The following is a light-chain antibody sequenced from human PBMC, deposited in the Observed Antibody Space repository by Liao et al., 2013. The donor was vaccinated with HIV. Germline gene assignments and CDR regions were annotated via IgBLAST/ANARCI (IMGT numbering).Light chain of an antibody. V-gene: IGLV3-21*04. CDR1: NIETKS. J-gene: IGLJ1*01. CDR2: YDG. CDR3: QVWDSSSARYV. Sequence: SYVLTQPPSLSVAPGETASIPCVGDNIETKSVHWCQQRPGQAPVLVMQYDGDRPSGIPERFSGSKSGTTATLTISRVEAGDEADYYCQVWDSSSARYVFGTGTKVTVL.